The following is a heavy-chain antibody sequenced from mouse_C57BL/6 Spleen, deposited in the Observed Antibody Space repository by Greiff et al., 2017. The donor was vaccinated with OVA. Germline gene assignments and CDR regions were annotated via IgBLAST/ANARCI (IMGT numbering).Heavy chain of an antibody. Sequence: VQLQQPGAELVRPGSSVKLSCKASGYTFTSYWMHWVKQRPIQGLEWIGNIDPSDSETHYNQKFKDKATLTVDKSSSTAYMQLNSLTSEDSAVYYCASPAHDGIRAFDDWGQGTTLTVSS. D-gene: IGHD1-1*01. V-gene: IGHV1-52*01. CDR3: ASPAHDGIRAFDD. CDR2: IDPSDSET. J-gene: IGHJ2*01. CDR1: GYTFTSYW.